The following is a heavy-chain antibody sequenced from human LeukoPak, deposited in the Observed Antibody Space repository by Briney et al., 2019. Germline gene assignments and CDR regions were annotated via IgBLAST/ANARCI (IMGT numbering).Heavy chain of an antibody. V-gene: IGHV1-46*01. D-gene: IGHD5-18*01. CDR1: GYTFTSYY. Sequence: ASVKVSCKASGYTFTSYYTHWVRQAPGQGLEWMGIINPSGGSTSYAQKFQGRVTMTRDTSTSTVYMELSSLRSEDTAVYYCARDYLDTAMVDYWGQGTLVTVSS. J-gene: IGHJ4*02. CDR2: INPSGGST. CDR3: ARDYLDTAMVDY.